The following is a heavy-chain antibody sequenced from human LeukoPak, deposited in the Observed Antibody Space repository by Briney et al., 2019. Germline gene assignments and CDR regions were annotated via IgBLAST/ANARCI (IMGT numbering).Heavy chain of an antibody. CDR2: IIPILGIT. CDR1: GGTFRSYA. J-gene: IGHJ4*02. CDR3: ASDILFGDLPTGFDY. V-gene: IGHV1-69*04. D-gene: IGHD2-21*02. Sequence: GASVKVSCKASGGTFRSYAINWVRQAPGQGLEWMGRIIPILGITNYAQKFQGRVTITADKSTTTAYMELSSLRSEDTAVYYCASDILFGDLPTGFDYWGQGTLVTVSS.